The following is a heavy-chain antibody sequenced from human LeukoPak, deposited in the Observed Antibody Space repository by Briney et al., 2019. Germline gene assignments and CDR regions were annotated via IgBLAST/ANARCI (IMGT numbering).Heavy chain of an antibody. D-gene: IGHD5-18*01. CDR3: ARDTAMAPYYYGMDV. V-gene: IGHV3-23*01. Sequence: GGSLRLSCAASGFTFSSYAMSWVRQAPGKGLEWVSAISGSGGSTYYADSVKGRFTISRDNSKNTLYLQMNSLRAEDTAVYYCARDTAMAPYYYGMDVWGQGTTVTVSS. CDR2: ISGSGGST. J-gene: IGHJ6*02. CDR1: GFTFSSYA.